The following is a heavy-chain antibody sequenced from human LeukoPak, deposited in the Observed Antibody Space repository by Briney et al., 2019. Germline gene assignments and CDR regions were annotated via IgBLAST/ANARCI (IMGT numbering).Heavy chain of an antibody. D-gene: IGHD3-3*01. CDR1: GFTFSSYA. J-gene: IGHJ4*02. Sequence: PGGSLRLSCAASGFTFSSYAMSWVRQAPGKGLEWVSAISGSGGSTDYADSVKGRFTISRDNSKNTLYLQMNSLRAEDRAVYYCATQYDFWSGYKDYWGQGTLVTVSS. V-gene: IGHV3-23*01. CDR3: ATQYDFWSGYKDY. CDR2: ISGSGGST.